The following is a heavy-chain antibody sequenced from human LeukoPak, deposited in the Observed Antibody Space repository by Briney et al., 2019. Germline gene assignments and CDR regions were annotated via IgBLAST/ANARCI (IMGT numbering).Heavy chain of an antibody. CDR1: GFIFDDYG. D-gene: IGHD1-1*01. V-gene: IGHV3-20*04. CDR3: ARSSHNNYWYFDY. CDR2: INWNGGST. J-gene: IGHJ4*02. Sequence: GGSLRLSCAASGFIFDDYGMSWVRHAPGKGLGWVSGINWNGGSTVYADSVKGRFTISRDNAKNSLYLQMNSLRAEDTALYYCARSSHNNYWYFDYWGQGTLVTVSS.